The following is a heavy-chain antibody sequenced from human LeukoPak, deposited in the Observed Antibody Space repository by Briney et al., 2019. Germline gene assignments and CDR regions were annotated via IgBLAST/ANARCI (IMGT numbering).Heavy chain of an antibody. CDR2: INPSGGST. Sequence: ASVKVSCKASGYTFTSYYMHWVRQAPGQGLEWMGIINPSGGSTSYAQKFQGRVTMTRDMSTSTVYMELSSLRSEDTAVYYWARDRPSSAIFEVVITRGSWFAPWGQGTLATVPS. CDR3: ARDRPSSAIFEVVITRGSWFAP. CDR1: GYTFTSYY. V-gene: IGHV1-46*01. D-gene: IGHD3-3*01. J-gene: IGHJ5*02.